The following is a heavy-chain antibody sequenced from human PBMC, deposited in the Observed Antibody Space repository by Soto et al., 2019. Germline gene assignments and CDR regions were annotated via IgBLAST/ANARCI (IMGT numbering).Heavy chain of an antibody. D-gene: IGHD3-9*01. CDR1: GYTFTSYG. Sequence: GASVKVSCKASGYTFTSYGISWVRQAPGQGLEWMGWISAYNGNTNYAQKLQGRVTMTTDTSTSTAYMELRSLRSDDTAVYYFARDRTIRYFDWFPFDYWGQGTLVTVSS. CDR2: ISAYNGNT. J-gene: IGHJ4*02. CDR3: ARDRTIRYFDWFPFDY. V-gene: IGHV1-18*01.